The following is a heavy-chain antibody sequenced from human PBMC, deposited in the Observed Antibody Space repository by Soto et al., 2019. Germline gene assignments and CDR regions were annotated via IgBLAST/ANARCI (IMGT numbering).Heavy chain of an antibody. CDR1: GFIFNAYA. CDR3: ARVSSDYINRLDH. D-gene: IGHD4-4*01. Sequence: GGSLRLSCAASGFIFNAYAMTWVRQAPGKGLEWVSAIGGSGGNTYYAASVKGRFTISRDNSRDTVDLQMNSLRAEDTAVYYCARVSSDYINRLDHWGHGILVTVPS. CDR2: IGGSGGNT. V-gene: IGHV3-23*01. J-gene: IGHJ4*01.